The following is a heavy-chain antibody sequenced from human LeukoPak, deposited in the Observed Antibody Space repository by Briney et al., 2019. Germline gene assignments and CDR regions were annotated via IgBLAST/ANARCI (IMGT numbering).Heavy chain of an antibody. CDR2: INPNSGGT. J-gene: IGHJ4*02. V-gene: IGHV1-2*02. CDR3: ARGTLLRYFDWLLPDSDIDY. D-gene: IGHD3-9*01. CDR1: GYTFTGYY. Sequence: WASVKVSCKASGYTFTGYYMHWVRQAPGQGLEWMGWINPNSGGTNYAQKFQGRVTMTRDTSISIAYMELSRLRSDDTAVYYCARGTLLRYFDWLLPDSDIDYWGQGTLVTVSS.